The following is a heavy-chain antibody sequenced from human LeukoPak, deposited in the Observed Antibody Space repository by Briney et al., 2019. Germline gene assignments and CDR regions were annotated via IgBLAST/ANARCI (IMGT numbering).Heavy chain of an antibody. CDR2: IYYSGST. J-gene: IGHJ6*03. Sequence: SETLSLTCTVSSGSITSGGYYWNWIRQHPGRGLEWIGYIYYSGSTFYHPSLKSRVTMSVDTSKNQFSLKLSSVAAADTAVYYCARAPKGMSTVRYYYYYYMDVWGKGTTVTVSS. CDR3: ARAPKGMSTVRYYYYYYMDV. V-gene: IGHV4-31*03. CDR1: SGSITSGGYY. D-gene: IGHD4-11*01.